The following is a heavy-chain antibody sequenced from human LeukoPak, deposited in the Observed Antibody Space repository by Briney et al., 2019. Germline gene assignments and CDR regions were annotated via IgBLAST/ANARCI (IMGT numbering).Heavy chain of an antibody. D-gene: IGHD3-10*01. V-gene: IGHV4-39*01. CDR2: IYYSGST. CDR1: GGSVTSTNW. CDR3: ARLPAGSGSLSYFDY. J-gene: IGHJ4*02. Sequence: SETLSLTCDVSGGSVTSTNWWTWVRQPPGKGLEWIGSIYYSGSTYYNPSLKSRVTISVDTSKNQFSLKLSSVTAADTAVYYCARLPAGSGSLSYFDYWGQGTLATVSS.